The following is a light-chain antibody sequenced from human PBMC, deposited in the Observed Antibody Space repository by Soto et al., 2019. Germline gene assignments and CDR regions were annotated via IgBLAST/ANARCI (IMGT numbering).Light chain of an antibody. J-gene: IGLJ1*01. CDR3: QSYDSSMNRV. CDR2: DVS. Sequence: QSVLTQPASVSGSPGQSITISCTGTSSDVGGYNYVSWYQQHPGKAPKLMLYDVSNRPSGVSNRFSGSKSGTTASLAITSLQAEDEADYYCQSYDSSMNRVFGTGTKVTVL. V-gene: IGLV2-14*01. CDR1: SSDVGGYNY.